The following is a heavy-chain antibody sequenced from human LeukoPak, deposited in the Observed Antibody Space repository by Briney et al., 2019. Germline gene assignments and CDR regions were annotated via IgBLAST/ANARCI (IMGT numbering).Heavy chain of an antibody. CDR2: IYYSGST. Sequence: PSGTLSLTCTVSGGSISSSHYYWGWLRQPPGKGLEWIGSIYYSGSTYYNPSLKSRVTISVDTSKNQFSLKLSSVTAADTAVYYCARSPGGVNNWFDPWGQGTLVTVSS. V-gene: IGHV4-39*07. CDR3: ARSPGGVNNWFDP. J-gene: IGHJ5*02. CDR1: GGSISSSHYY. D-gene: IGHD2-8*01.